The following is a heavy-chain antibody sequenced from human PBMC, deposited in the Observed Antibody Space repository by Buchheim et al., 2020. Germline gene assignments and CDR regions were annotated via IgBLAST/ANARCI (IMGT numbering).Heavy chain of an antibody. CDR2: IKSKTDGGTT. V-gene: IGHV3-15*01. CDR3: TTVVAPNTIFGVVIYYYGMDV. CDR1: GFTFSNAW. D-gene: IGHD3-3*01. Sequence: EVQLVESGGGLVKPGGSLRLSCAASGFTFSNAWMSWVRQAPGKGLEWVGRIKSKTDGGTTDYAAPVKGRFTISRDDSKNTLYLQMNSLKTEDTAVYYCTTVVAPNTIFGVVIYYYGMDVWGQGTT. J-gene: IGHJ6*02.